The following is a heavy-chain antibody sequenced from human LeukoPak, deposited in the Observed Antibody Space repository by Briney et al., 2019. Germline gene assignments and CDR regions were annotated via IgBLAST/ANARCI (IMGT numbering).Heavy chain of an antibody. Sequence: GGSLRLSCAASGFTFSSYAMSWVRQARGRGLEWVSAISGSVGSTYYADSVRGRFTISRDNSKNTLSLQMNSLRAEDTAVYYCATRGTYYLPHDYWGQGTLVTVSS. J-gene: IGHJ4*02. V-gene: IGHV3-23*01. CDR3: ATRGTYYLPHDY. D-gene: IGHD1-26*01. CDR2: ISGSVGST. CDR1: GFTFSSYA.